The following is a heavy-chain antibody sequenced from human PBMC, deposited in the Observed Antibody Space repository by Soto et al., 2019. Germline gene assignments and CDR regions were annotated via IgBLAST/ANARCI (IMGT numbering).Heavy chain of an antibody. D-gene: IGHD2-8*01. CDR1: GCTFSSYA. CDR2: IIPIFGTA. V-gene: IGHV1-69*13. CDR3: ARYCTNGVCSKYYYYGMDV. J-gene: IGHJ6*02. Sequence: SVKVSCKASGCTFSSYAISWVRQAPGQGLEWMGGIIPIFGTANYAQKFQGRVTITADESTSTAYMELSSLRSEDTAVYYCARYCTNGVCSKYYYYGMDVWGQGTTVTVSS.